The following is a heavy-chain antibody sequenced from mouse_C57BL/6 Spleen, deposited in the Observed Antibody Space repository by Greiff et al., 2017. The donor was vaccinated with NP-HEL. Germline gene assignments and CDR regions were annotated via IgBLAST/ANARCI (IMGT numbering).Heavy chain of an antibody. D-gene: IGHD2-1*01. J-gene: IGHJ2*01. CDR1: GYAFSSYW. V-gene: IGHV1-80*01. CDR2: IYPGAGDT. CDR3: ARGDGNYFYYFDY. Sequence: VQLVESGAELVKPGSSFPLSFPSSGYAFSSYWMNWVKQRPGKGLEWIGQIYPGAGDTNYNGKFKGKATLTADKSSSTAYMQLSSLTSEDSAVYFCARGDGNYFYYFDYWGQGTTLTVSS.